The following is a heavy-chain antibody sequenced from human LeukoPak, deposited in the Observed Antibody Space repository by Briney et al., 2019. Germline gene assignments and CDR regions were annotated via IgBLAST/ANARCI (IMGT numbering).Heavy chain of an antibody. V-gene: IGHV1-18*04. CDR2: ISAYNGNT. D-gene: IGHD6-13*01. CDR3: ERRSSSWDFDY. Sequence: GASVKVSCKASGYTFISYGISWVRQAPGQGLEWMGWISAYNGNTNYAQKLHGRVTMTTDTSTSTAYMELRSLRSDDTAVYYCERRSSSWDFDYWGQGTLVTVSS. J-gene: IGHJ4*02. CDR1: GYTFISYG.